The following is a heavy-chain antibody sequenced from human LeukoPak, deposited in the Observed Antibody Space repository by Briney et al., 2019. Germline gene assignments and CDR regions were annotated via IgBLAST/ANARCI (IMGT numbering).Heavy chain of an antibody. D-gene: IGHD1-1*01. V-gene: IGHV3-7*03. J-gene: IGHJ5*02. CDR2: IKRDGSEK. CDR3: AALEDKNWFDP. Sequence: GGSLRLSCAASGFTFSSYWMSWVRQAPGKGLEWVANIKRDGSEKYYVDSVKGRFTISRDNARNSLYLQMNSLRAEDTAVYYCAALEDKNWFDPWGQGTLVTVSS. CDR1: GFTFSSYW.